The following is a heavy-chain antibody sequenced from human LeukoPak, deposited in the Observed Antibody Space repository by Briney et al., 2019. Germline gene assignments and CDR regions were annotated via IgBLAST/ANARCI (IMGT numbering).Heavy chain of an antibody. D-gene: IGHD3-10*01. V-gene: IGHV5-51*01. CDR1: GYSFTNYW. CDR3: ARLDSSSVLLWFGAFDY. J-gene: IGHJ4*02. CDR2: IYPGDSDT. Sequence: GESLKISCKGSGYSFTNYWIGWVRQMPGKGLEWMGIIYPGDSDTRYSPSFQGQVTISADKSISTAYLQWSSLKASDTAMYYCARLDSSSVLLWFGAFDYWGQGTLVTVSS.